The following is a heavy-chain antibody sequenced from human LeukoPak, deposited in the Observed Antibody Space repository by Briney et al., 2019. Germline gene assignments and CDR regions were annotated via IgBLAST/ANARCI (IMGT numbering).Heavy chain of an antibody. J-gene: IGHJ5*02. CDR2: ISYDGSNK. V-gene: IGHV3-30*18. Sequence: GGSLRLSCAASGFTFSSYGMHWVRQAPGKGLEWVAVISYDGSNKNYADSVKGRFTISRDNSKNTLYLQMNSLRAEDTAVYYCAKDRHDYGDYIQPPFDPWGQGTLVTVSS. CDR3: AKDRHDYGDYIQPPFDP. D-gene: IGHD4-17*01. CDR1: GFTFSSYG.